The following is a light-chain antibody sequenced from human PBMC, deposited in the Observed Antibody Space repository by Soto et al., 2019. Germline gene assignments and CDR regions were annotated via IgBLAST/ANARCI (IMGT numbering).Light chain of an antibody. J-gene: IGKJ1*01. CDR2: GAS. CDR1: QSVSSN. CDR3: QQYNNWPWT. Sequence: EIVMTQSPATLSVSPGERATLSCRASQSVSSNLAWYKQKPGQAPRLLIYGASTRATGIPARFSGSGSGTEFTFTISSLQSEDFAVYYCQQYNNWPWTFGQGTKVDIK. V-gene: IGKV3-15*01.